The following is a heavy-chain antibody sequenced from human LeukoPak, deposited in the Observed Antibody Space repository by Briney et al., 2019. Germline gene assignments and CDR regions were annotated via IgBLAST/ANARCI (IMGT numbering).Heavy chain of an antibody. V-gene: IGHV3-30-3*01. CDR2: ISYDESDK. CDR1: MLSFCMVT. CDR3: ARGYRSCERTSCYEFDY. J-gene: IGHJ4*02. D-gene: IGHD2-2*01. Sequence: GGSLRLSCAASMLSFCMVTMHSGCQAPGKGLEWVAVISYDESDKYYADSVKGRFTVSRDNSKNMLYLQMNSLRAEDTAVYYCARGYRSCERTSCYEFDYWGQGTLVTVS.